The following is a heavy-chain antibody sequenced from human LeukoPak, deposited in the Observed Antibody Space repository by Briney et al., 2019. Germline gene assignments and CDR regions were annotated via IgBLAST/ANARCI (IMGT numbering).Heavy chain of an antibody. CDR3: TKRNVGANPFDL. CDR2: ISPNSRTT. CDR1: ASGLIFNNYA. Sequence: GGSLRLSCAASASGLIFNNYAMSWVRRAPGKGLEWVSIISPNSRTTYDADSVKGRFTTSRDNSKSTLYLQMNSLRVDDTAVYYCTKRNVGANPFDLWGQGTLVTVPS. D-gene: IGHD1-26*01. J-gene: IGHJ5*02. V-gene: IGHV3-23*01.